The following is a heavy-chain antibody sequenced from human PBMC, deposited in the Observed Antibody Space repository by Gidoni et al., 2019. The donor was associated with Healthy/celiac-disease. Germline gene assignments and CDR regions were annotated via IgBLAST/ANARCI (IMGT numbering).Heavy chain of an antibody. D-gene: IGHD2-2*01. CDR3: ARVSPYCSSTSCTDAFDI. Sequence: VQLVESGGGVVQPGRSLRRSCAASGVTFRRYGMHWVRQAPGKGLEWVAVIWYAGSNKYYADSVKVRFTISRDNSKNTLYLQMNSLRAEDTAVYYCARVSPYCSSTSCTDAFDIWGQGTMVTVSS. CDR2: IWYAGSNK. CDR1: GVTFRRYG. J-gene: IGHJ3*02. V-gene: IGHV3-33*01.